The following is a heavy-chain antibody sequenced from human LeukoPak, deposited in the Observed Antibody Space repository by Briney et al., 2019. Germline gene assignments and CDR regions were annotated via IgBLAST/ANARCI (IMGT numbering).Heavy chain of an antibody. CDR2: IYTSGST. CDR1: GGSISSYY. V-gene: IGHV4-4*09. CDR3: ASLGGQLPPYYYYMDV. Sequence: PSETLSLTCTVSGGSISSYYWSWIRQPPGKGLEWIGYIYTSGSTNYSPSLKSRVTISVDTSKNQFSLKLSSVTAADTAVYYCASLGGQLPPYYYYMDVWGKGTTVTVSS. J-gene: IGHJ6*03. D-gene: IGHD1-7*01.